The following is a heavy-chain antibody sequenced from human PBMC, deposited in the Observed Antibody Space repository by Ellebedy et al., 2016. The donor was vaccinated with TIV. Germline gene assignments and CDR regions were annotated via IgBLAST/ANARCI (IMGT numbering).Heavy chain of an antibody. J-gene: IGHJ3*02. CDR3: AAAAGAGDDAFDI. D-gene: IGHD6-13*01. V-gene: IGHV3-48*01. Sequence: GGSLRLXCAASGFTFSRYSTNWVRQAPGKGLEWVSYISSSSSTIYYADSVKGRFTISRDKAKNSLYLQMNSLRAEDTAVYYCAAAAGAGDDAFDIWGQGTMVTVSS. CDR2: ISSSSSTI. CDR1: GFTFSRYS.